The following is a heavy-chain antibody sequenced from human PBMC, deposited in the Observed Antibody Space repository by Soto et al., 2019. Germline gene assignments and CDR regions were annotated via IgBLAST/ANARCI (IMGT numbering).Heavy chain of an antibody. V-gene: IGHV1-8*01. CDR3: ARGGDYYGSGSYYPTDY. D-gene: IGHD3-10*01. CDR1: GYTFTSYD. CDR2: MNPNSGNT. Sequence: QVHLVQSGAEVKKPGASVKVSCKASGYTFTSYDINWVRQATGQGLEWMGWMNPNSGNTGYAQKFQGRVTMTRTTSISTAYMELSSLRSEDTAVYYCARGGDYYGSGSYYPTDYWGQGTLVTVSS. J-gene: IGHJ4*02.